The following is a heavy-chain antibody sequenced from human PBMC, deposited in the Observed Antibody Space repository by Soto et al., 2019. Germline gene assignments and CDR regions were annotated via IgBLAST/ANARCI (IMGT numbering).Heavy chain of an antibody. V-gene: IGHV4-59*01. Sequence: SETLSLTCTVSGGSISGYYWSWIRQPPGKGLEWIGYIYYSGSTNYNPSLKSRVTISVDTSKNQFSLKLSSVTAADTAVYYCARAKRITIFGVVTPFDCWGQGTLVTVSS. J-gene: IGHJ4*02. CDR2: IYYSGST. CDR1: GGSISGYY. CDR3: ARAKRITIFGVVTPFDC. D-gene: IGHD3-3*01.